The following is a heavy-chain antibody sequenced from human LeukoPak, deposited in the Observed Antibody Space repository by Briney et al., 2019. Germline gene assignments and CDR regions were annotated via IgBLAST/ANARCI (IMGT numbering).Heavy chain of an antibody. CDR3: AKDRPDCSSTSCYRTFDY. CDR1: GFTFGSYG. D-gene: IGHD2-2*02. CDR2: IRYDGSNK. V-gene: IGHV3-30*02. Sequence: GGSLRLSCAASGFTFGSYGMHWVRQAPGKGLEWVAFIRYDGSNKYYADSVKGRFTISRDNSKNTLYLQMNSLRAEDTAVYYCAKDRPDCSSTSCYRTFDYWGQGTLVTVSS. J-gene: IGHJ4*02.